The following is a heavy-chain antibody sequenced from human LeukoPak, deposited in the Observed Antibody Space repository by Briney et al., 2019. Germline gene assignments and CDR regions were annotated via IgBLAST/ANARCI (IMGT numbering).Heavy chain of an antibody. V-gene: IGHV4-61*10. D-gene: IGHD3-22*01. CDR3: ASSGITMIVVVPRSPGAFDI. Sequence: KPSETLSLTCTVSGGSISSGSYYWSWIRQPAGKGLEWIGEIYHSGSTNYNPSLKSRVTISVDKSKNQFSLKLSSVTAADTAVYYCASSGITMIVVVPRSPGAFDIWGQGTMVTVSS. J-gene: IGHJ3*02. CDR1: GGSISSGSYY. CDR2: IYHSGST.